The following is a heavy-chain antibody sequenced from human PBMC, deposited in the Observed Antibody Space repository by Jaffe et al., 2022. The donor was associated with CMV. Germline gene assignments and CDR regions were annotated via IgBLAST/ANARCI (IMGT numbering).Heavy chain of an antibody. CDR1: GGSISSSSYY. V-gene: IGHV4-39*01. D-gene: IGHD6-13*01. CDR2: IYYSGST. Sequence: QLQLQESGPGLVKPSETLSLTCTVSGGSISSSSYYWGWIRQPPGKGLEWIGSIYYSGSTYYNPSLKSRVTISVDTSKNQFSLKLSSVTAADTAVYYCARHGGFRAAAGIGSGNYYYYMDVWGKGTTVTVSS. CDR3: ARHGGFRAAAGIGSGNYYYYMDV. J-gene: IGHJ6*03.